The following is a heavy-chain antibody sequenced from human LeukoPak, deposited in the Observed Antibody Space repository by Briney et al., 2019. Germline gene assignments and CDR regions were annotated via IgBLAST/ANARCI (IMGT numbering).Heavy chain of an antibody. CDR1: GFTFSSYG. Sequence: GESLKISCAASGFTFSSYGMHWVRQAPGKGLEWVAVMSYDGSNKYYADSVKGRFTISRDNSKNTLYLQMNSLRAEDTAVYYCAKEGDYYGSGGYYYQDYWGQGTLVTVSS. D-gene: IGHD3-10*01. J-gene: IGHJ4*02. CDR2: MSYDGSNK. V-gene: IGHV3-30*18. CDR3: AKEGDYYGSGGYYYQDY.